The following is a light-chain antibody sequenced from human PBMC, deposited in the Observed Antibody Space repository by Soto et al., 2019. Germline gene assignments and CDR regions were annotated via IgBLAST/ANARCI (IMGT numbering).Light chain of an antibody. CDR2: EVS. V-gene: IGLV2-14*01. Sequence: QSALTQPASVSGSPGQSITISCTGTSSDVGGYNYVSWYQQHPGKAPKLMIYEVSNRPSGVSNRFSGSKSGNTASLTISGLQAEDEADHYCSSYTSSSTVFGNGTKVTVL. CDR3: SSYTSSSTV. J-gene: IGLJ1*01. CDR1: SSDVGGYNY.